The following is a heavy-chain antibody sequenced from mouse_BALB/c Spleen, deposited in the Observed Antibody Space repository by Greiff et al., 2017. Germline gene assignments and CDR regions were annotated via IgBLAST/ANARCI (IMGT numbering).Heavy chain of an antibody. CDR3: ARQVGNYASYFDY. V-gene: IGHV5-9-3*01. CDR2: ISRGGSYA. J-gene: IGHJ2*01. Sequence: EVQGVESGGGLVKPGGSLSLSCAASGFTFSSYAMSWVRQTPEKRLEWVATISRGGSYAYYPDSVKGRFTISRDNAKNTLYLQMISLRSEDTAMYYCARQVGNYASYFDYWGQGTTLTVSS. D-gene: IGHD2-1*01. CDR1: GFTFSSYA.